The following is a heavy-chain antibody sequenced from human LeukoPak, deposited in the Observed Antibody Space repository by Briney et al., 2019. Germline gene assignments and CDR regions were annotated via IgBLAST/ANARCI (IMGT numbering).Heavy chain of an antibody. D-gene: IGHD4-17*01. J-gene: IGHJ4*02. Sequence: PGGSLRLSCAAPGFTFSSYGMHWVRQAPGKGLEWVAVISYDGSSKYYADSVKGRFTISRDNSKNTLFLQMNSLRADDTAVFYCAKDGGFYGENLDYWGQGTLVTVSS. CDR3: AKDGGFYGENLDY. CDR1: GFTFSSYG. V-gene: IGHV3-30*18. CDR2: ISYDGSSK.